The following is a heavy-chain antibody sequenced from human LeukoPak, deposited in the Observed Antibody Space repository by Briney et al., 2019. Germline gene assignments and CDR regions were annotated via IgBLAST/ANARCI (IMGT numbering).Heavy chain of an antibody. CDR1: GSTFSSYA. J-gene: IGHJ6*03. CDR3: AKDEVVPSYYYIDV. CDR2: ISYDGSNK. D-gene: IGHD2-2*01. V-gene: IGHV3-30-3*01. Sequence: PGGSLRLSCAASGSTFSSYAMHWVRQAPGKGLEWVAVISYDGSNKYYADSVKGRFTISRDNSKNTLYLQMNSLRAEDTAVYYCAKDEVVPSYYYIDVWGKGTTVTVSS.